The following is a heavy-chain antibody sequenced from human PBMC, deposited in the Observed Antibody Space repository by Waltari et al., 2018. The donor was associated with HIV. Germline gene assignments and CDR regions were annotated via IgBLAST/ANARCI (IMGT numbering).Heavy chain of an antibody. V-gene: IGHV3-53*01. D-gene: IGHD6-6*01. CDR2: MYSGGST. Sequence: EVQLVESGGGLIQPGGSLRLSCAVSGFSVSRNYMSWVRQAPVKGVEWVSVMYSGGSTYYSDSAKGRFTISRDESKNTLYLQMNSLRAEDTAVYYCARDRGSSPNDAFDIWGQGTMVTVSS. CDR1: GFSVSRNY. CDR3: ARDRGSSPNDAFDI. J-gene: IGHJ3*02.